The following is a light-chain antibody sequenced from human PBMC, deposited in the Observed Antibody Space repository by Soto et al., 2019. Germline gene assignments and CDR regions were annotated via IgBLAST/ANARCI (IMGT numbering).Light chain of an antibody. CDR2: EVS. V-gene: IGLV2-14*01. J-gene: IGLJ2*01. Sequence: QSVLTQPASVSGSPGQSITISCTGTSSDVGAYNRVSWYQQYPGQAPKVIIYEVSNRPSGVSNRFSGSKSGNTASLTISGLQAEYEADYYCSSYTSSSTLVVFGGGTKVTVL. CDR3: SSYTSSSTLVV. CDR1: SSDVGAYNR.